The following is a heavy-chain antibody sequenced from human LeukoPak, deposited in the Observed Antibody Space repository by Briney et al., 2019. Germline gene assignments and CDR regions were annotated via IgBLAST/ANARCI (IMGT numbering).Heavy chain of an antibody. CDR1: GFTFSSYS. CDR2: IHSSSGTI. J-gene: IGHJ4*02. Sequence: PRGSLRLSCAASGFTFSSYSINWVRQAPGKGLEWISYIHSSSGTIYYADSVKGRFTVSRDNAKSSLYLQMNSLRDEDTAVYYCVRGLSGYCTSTSCYGGYYFDYWGQGTLLTVPS. V-gene: IGHV3-48*02. CDR3: VRGLSGYCTSTSCYGGYYFDY. D-gene: IGHD2-2*01.